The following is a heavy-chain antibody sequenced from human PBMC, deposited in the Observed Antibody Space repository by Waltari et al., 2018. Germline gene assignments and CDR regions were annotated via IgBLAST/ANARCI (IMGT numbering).Heavy chain of an antibody. CDR1: GYTFTSYY. D-gene: IGHD2-15*01. CDR3: ARARGEYCSGGSCRSSGWSDFDY. V-gene: IGHV1-46*01. Sequence: QVQLVQSGAEVKKPGASVKVSCKASGYTFTSYYMHWVRQAHGQGLEWMGIINPSGGSTSYAQKFQGRVTMTRDTSISTAYMELSRLRSDDTAVYYCARARGEYCSGGSCRSSGWSDFDYWGQGTLVTVSS. CDR2: INPSGGST. J-gene: IGHJ4*02.